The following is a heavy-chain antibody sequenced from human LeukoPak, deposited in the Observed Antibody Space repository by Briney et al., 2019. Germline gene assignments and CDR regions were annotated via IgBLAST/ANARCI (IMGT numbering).Heavy chain of an antibody. CDR2: INHSGST. V-gene: IGHV4-34*01. Sequence: SETLSLTCAVYGGSFSGYYWSRVRQPPGKGLEWIGEINHSGSTNYNPSLKSRVTISVDTSKNQFSLKLSSVTAADTAVYYCARRRVVTASFDYWGQGTLVTVSS. CDR1: GGSFSGYY. D-gene: IGHD2-21*02. CDR3: ARRRVVTASFDY. J-gene: IGHJ4*02.